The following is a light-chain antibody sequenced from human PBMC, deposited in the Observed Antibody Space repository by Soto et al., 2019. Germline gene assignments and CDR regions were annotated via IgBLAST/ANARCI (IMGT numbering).Light chain of an antibody. CDR3: QSYDSSRSGYV. Sequence: QSVLTQPPSVSGAPGQRVTISCTGSGSNIGAGYDVHWYQQLPGTAPKLLIYGNSNRPSGVPDRFSGSKSGTSASLAITGLQAEDEADYYCQSYDSSRSGYVFGTGTKLTVL. J-gene: IGLJ1*01. CDR2: GNS. CDR1: GSNIGAGYD. V-gene: IGLV1-40*01.